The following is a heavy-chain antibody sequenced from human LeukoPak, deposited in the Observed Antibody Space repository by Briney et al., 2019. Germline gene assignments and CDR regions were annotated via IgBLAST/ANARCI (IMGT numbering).Heavy chain of an antibody. J-gene: IGHJ4*02. CDR2: INHSGSN. CDR1: GGSFSGYY. V-gene: IGHV4-34*01. Sequence: SETLSLTCAVYGGSFSGYYWSWIRQPPGKGLEWIGEINHSGSNNYNPSLKSRVTISVDTSKNLFSLKLRQVTAADPAVYYCGRTRRRYGSGSYLGEWGQETLVTVSS. CDR3: GRTRRRYGSGSYLGE. D-gene: IGHD3-10*01.